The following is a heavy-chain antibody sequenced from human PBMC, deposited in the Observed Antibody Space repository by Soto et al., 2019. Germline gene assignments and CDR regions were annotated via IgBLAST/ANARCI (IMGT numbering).Heavy chain of an antibody. CDR2: ISSNSAYI. J-gene: IGHJ5*02. V-gene: IGHV3-21*01. CDR3: TRDASRDSSARGWFDP. Sequence: GGSLRRSCAASGFTFRSFTMNWVRQAPGKGLEWVSTISSNSAYIYYTDALRGRFTISRDNAKNSLHLQMNSLRAEDTAVYYCTRDASRDSSARGWFDPWGPGTLVTVAS. D-gene: IGHD6-13*01. CDR1: GFTFRSFT.